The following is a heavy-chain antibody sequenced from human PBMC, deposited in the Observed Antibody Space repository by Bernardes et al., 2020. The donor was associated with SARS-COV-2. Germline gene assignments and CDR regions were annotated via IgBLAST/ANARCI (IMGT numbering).Heavy chain of an antibody. Sequence: GWSLRLSCAASGFTFDDYAMHWVRQAPGKGLEWVSGISWNSGSIGYADSVKGRFTISRDNAKNSLYLQMNSLRAEDTALYYCAKDSSDYYDSSGLSSWGQGTLVTVSS. CDR2: ISWNSGSI. D-gene: IGHD3-22*01. CDR3: AKDSSDYYDSSGLSS. CDR1: GFTFDDYA. J-gene: IGHJ4*02. V-gene: IGHV3-9*01.